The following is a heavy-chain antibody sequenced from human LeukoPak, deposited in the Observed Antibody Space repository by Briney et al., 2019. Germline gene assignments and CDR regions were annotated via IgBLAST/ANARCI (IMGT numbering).Heavy chain of an antibody. D-gene: IGHD2-21*01. CDR1: GFTFSTYF. CDR3: ATETQHTILHSGAFDI. CDR2: IESDGSHT. J-gene: IGHJ3*02. V-gene: IGHV3-30-3*01. Sequence: PGGSLRLSCAASGFTFSTYFMRWVRQAPGKGLEWVADIESDGSHTFYVEAVKGRFTISRDNSKNTLYLQMNSLRAEGTAVYSCATETQHTILHSGAFDIWGQGTMVTVSS.